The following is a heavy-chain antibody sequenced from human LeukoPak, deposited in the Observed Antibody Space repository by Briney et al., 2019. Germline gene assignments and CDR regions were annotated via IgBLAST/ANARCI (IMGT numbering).Heavy chain of an antibody. CDR1: GFSLSTSGMR. J-gene: IGHJ4*02. V-gene: IGHV2-70*04. D-gene: IGHD3-10*01. Sequence: SGPTLVNPTQTLTLTCTFSGFSLSTSGMRVSWIRQPPGKALEWLARIDWDDDKFYSTSLKTRFTISKDTSKSQVVLTMTNMDPVDTATYYCARMATRGVNPYFDYWGQGTLVTVSS. CDR2: IDWDDDK. CDR3: ARMATRGVNPYFDY.